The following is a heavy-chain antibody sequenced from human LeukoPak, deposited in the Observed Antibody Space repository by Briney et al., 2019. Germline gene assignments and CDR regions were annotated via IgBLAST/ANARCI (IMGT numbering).Heavy chain of an antibody. J-gene: IGHJ4*02. D-gene: IGHD3-10*01. CDR2: INHSGST. CDR3: ARLWTFDY. Sequence: PSETLSLTCAVYGGSFSGYYWSWIRQPPGKGLEWIGEINHSGSTNYNPSLKSRVTISVDTSKNQFSLKLSSVTAADTAVYYCARLWTFDYWGQGTLVTVSS. CDR1: GGSFSGYY. V-gene: IGHV4-34*01.